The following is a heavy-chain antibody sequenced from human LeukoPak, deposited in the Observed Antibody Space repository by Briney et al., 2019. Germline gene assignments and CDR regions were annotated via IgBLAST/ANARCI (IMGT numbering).Heavy chain of an antibody. Sequence: ASVKVSCKTSGYTFTGYYMHWVRQAPGQGLEWMGWINPNSGGTNYAQKFRGRVTMTRDTSISTAYMELSRLRSDDTAVYYCARDAAQYSGSYYGYWGQGTLVTASS. J-gene: IGHJ4*02. CDR1: GYTFTGYY. CDR3: ARDAAQYSGSYYGY. CDR2: INPNSGGT. D-gene: IGHD1-26*01. V-gene: IGHV1-2*02.